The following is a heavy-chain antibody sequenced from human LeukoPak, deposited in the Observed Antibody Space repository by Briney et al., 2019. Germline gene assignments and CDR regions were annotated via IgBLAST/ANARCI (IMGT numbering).Heavy chain of an antibody. CDR3: AKRYY. CDR2: ISSSSSYI. V-gene: IGHV3-21*04. J-gene: IGHJ4*02. CDR1: GFTFSTYS. Sequence: SGGSLRLSCAASGFTFSTYSMNWVRQAPGKGLEWVSSISSSSSYIHYADSLKGRFSVSRDNAKNSLNLQMNTLRAEDTAVYYCAKRYYWGQGTLVTVSS. D-gene: IGHD3-16*01.